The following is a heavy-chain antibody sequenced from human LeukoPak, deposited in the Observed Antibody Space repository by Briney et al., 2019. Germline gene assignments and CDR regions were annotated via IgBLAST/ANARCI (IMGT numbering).Heavy chain of an antibody. D-gene: IGHD6-19*01. V-gene: IGHV1-69*13. CDR2: IIPIFGTA. CDR1: GYTFTSYG. CDR3: ARDWGSGWTQLDY. Sequence: ASVKVSCKASGYTFTSYGISWVRQAPGQGLEWMGGIIPIFGTANYAQKFQGRVTITADESTSTAYMELSSLRSEDTAVYYCARDWGSGWTQLDYWGQGTLVTVSS. J-gene: IGHJ4*02.